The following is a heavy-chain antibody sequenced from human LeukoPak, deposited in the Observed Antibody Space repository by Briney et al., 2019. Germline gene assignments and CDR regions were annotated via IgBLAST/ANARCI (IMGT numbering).Heavy chain of an antibody. CDR1: GGSISSYY. J-gene: IGHJ4*02. D-gene: IGHD3-3*01. CDR3: ARGLGYYDFWSGQYYFDY. Sequence: SSETLSLTCTVSGGSISSYYWSWIRQPPGKGLEWIGEINHSGSTNYNPSLKSRVTISVDTSKNQFSLKLSSVTAADTAVYYCARGLGYYDFWSGQYYFDYWGQGTLVTVSS. CDR2: INHSGST. V-gene: IGHV4-34*01.